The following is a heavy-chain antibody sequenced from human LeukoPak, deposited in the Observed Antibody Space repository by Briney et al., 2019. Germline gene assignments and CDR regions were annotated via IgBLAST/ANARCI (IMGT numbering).Heavy chain of an antibody. V-gene: IGHV3-43*02. CDR2: ISGDGGRT. CDR3: AKDLSSTSSWYGVVYLYYYMDV. J-gene: IGHJ6*03. D-gene: IGHD6-13*01. CDR1: GFTFDDYA. Sequence: GGSLRLSCAASGFTFDDYAMHWVRQAPGKGLEWVSLISGDGGRTYYADSVKGRFSISRDNSRKSLYLQINSLRTEDTAFYYCAKDLSSTSSWYGVVYLYYYMDVWGRGTTVTVSS.